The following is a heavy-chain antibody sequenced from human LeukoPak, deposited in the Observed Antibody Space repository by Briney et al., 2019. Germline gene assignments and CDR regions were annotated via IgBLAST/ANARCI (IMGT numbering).Heavy chain of an antibody. CDR2: IYYSGST. Sequence: SETLSLTCTVSGGSISNYHWNWLRQPPGKGLEWIGYIYYSGSTNYNPSLSGRVTMSLDTSKNQFSLRLTSVTAADTAVYYCARGFDSKSTYFDYWGQGTLVTVSS. J-gene: IGHJ4*02. V-gene: IGHV4-59*01. CDR3: ARGFDSKSTYFDY. D-gene: IGHD5-12*01. CDR1: GGSISNYH.